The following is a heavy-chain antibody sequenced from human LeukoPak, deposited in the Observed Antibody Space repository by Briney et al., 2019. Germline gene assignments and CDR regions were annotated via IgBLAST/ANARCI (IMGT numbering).Heavy chain of an antibody. Sequence: GGSLRLSCAASGFTFSSYSMNWVRQAPGKGLEWVSYISSSSSTIYYADSVKGRFTISRDNAKSSLYLQMNSLRAEDTAVYYCATGPYYYDSSGYRTHDYWGQGTLVTVSS. CDR3: ATGPYYYDSSGYRTHDY. CDR1: GFTFSSYS. D-gene: IGHD3-22*01. J-gene: IGHJ4*02. CDR2: ISSSSSTI. V-gene: IGHV3-48*04.